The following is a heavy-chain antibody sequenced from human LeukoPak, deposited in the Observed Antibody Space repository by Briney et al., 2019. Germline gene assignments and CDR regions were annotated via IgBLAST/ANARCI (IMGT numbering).Heavy chain of an antibody. J-gene: IGHJ4*02. D-gene: IGHD3-10*01. CDR3: ASPYGSGSDY. V-gene: IGHV4-59*01. CDR2: IYNSGST. Sequence: SETLSLTCTVSGGSISSYYWSWIRQPPGKGLEWIGYIYNSGSTNYNPSLKSRVTISVDTSKNQFSLRLSSVTAADTAVYYCASPYGSGSDYWGQGTLVTVSS. CDR1: GGSISSYY.